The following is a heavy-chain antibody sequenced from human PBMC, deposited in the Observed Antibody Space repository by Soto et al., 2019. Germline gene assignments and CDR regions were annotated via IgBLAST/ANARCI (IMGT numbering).Heavy chain of an antibody. V-gene: IGHV4-34*01. D-gene: IGHD3-10*01. CDR3: ASATYYYGSGTFPGV. Sequence: PSETLSLTCAVYGGSFSGYYWSWIRQPPGKGLEWIGEINHSGSTNYNPSLKSRVTISVDTSKNQFSLKLSSVTAADTAVYYCASATYYYGSGTFPGVWGQGTLVIVSS. CDR2: INHSGST. CDR1: GGSFSGYY. J-gene: IGHJ1*01.